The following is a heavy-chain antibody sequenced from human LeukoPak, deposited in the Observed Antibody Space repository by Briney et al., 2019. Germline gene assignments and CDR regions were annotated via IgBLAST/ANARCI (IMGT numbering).Heavy chain of an antibody. D-gene: IGHD4-17*01. CDR3: AREPYDYGDYGPF. J-gene: IGHJ4*02. V-gene: IGHV3-21*01. CDR1: GFTFSSYS. CDR2: ISSSSSYI. Sequence: GGSLRLSCAASGFTFSSYSMNWVRQAPGKGLEWVSSISSSSSYIYYADSVKGRFTISRDNAKNSLYLQMNSLRAEDTAVYYCAREPYDYGDYGPFWGQGTLVTVSS.